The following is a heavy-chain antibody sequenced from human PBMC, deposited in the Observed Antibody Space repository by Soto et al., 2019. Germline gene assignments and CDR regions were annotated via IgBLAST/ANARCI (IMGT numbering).Heavy chain of an antibody. CDR3: ARIYDSSGYYYGNNWFDP. CDR1: GFTVSSNY. J-gene: IGHJ5*02. Sequence: PGGSLRLSCAASGFTVSSNYMSWVRQAPGKGLEWVSVIYSGGSTYYADSVKGRFTISRDDSKNTLFLQMNSLRAADTAVYYCARIYDSSGYYYGNNWFDPWGQGTLVTVSS. D-gene: IGHD3-22*01. CDR2: IYSGGST. V-gene: IGHV3-66*01.